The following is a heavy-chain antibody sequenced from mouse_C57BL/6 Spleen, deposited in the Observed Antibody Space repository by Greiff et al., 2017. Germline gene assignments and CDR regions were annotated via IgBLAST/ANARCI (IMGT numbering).Heavy chain of an antibody. CDR3: ARVDYDDGDFDY. V-gene: IGHV5-4*03. J-gene: IGHJ2*01. CDR2: ISDGGSYT. Sequence: EVKLVESGGGLVKPGGSLKLSCAASGFTFSSYAMSWVRQTPEKRLEWVATISDGGSYTYYPDNVKGRFTISRDNAKNNLYLQMSHLKSEDTAMYYCARVDYDDGDFDYWGQGTTLTVSS. CDR1: GFTFSSYA. D-gene: IGHD2-4*01.